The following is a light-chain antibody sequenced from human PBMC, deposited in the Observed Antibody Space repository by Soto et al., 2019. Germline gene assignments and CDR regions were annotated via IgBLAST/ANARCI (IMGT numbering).Light chain of an antibody. CDR1: QSVFSN. Sequence: EIVMTQSPVTRSVSPGERVTLSCRASQSVFSNLAWYQQRPGQAPRLLIYGASNRATGIPARFSGSGSGTEFTLTISSLQSEDFAVYYCQQCNNWPLTFGQGTKVEIK. J-gene: IGKJ1*01. V-gene: IGKV3-15*01. CDR3: QQCNNWPLT. CDR2: GAS.